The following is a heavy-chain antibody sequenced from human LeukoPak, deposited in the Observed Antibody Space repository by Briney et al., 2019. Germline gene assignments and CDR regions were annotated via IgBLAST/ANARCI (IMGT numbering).Heavy chain of an antibody. D-gene: IGHD6-19*01. CDR3: ARASSGWYVGAFDI. Sequence: GGSLRLSCAASGFTFSSYSMNWVRQAPGKGLEWVSSISSSSSYIYYADSVKGRFTISRDNAKNSLYLQMNSLRAEDTAVYYCARASSGWYVGAFDIWGQGTMVTVSS. J-gene: IGHJ3*02. CDR2: ISSSSSYI. V-gene: IGHV3-21*01. CDR1: GFTFSSYS.